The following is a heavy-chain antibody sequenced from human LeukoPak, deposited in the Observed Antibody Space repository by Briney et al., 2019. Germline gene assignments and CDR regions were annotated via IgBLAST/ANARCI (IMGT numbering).Heavy chain of an antibody. CDR1: GYTFTSYG. V-gene: IGHV1-18*04. D-gene: IGHD3-9*01. Sequence: GASVKVSCKASGYTFTSYGISWVRQAPGQGLEWRGWISAYNGNTNYAQKLQGRVTMTTDTSTSTAYMELRSLRSDDTAVYYCARDARYFDWLPPAYFDYWGQGTLVTVSS. CDR3: ARDARYFDWLPPAYFDY. J-gene: IGHJ4*02. CDR2: ISAYNGNT.